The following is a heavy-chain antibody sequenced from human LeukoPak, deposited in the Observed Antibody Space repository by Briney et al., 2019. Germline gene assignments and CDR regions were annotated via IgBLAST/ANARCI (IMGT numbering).Heavy chain of an antibody. CDR3: ARGMTTVTTGENFDY. V-gene: IGHV4-34*01. J-gene: IGHJ4*02. CDR2: INHSGST. CDR1: GGSFSGYY. D-gene: IGHD4-17*01. Sequence: PSETLSLTCAVYGGSFSGYYWSWIRQPPGKGLEWIGEINHSGSTNYNPSLKSRVTISVDTSKNQFSLKLSSVTAADTAVYYCARGMTTVTTGENFDYWGQGTLVTFSS.